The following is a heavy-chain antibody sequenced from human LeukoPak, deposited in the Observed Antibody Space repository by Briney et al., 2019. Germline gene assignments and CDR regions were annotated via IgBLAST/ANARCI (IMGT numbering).Heavy chain of an antibody. J-gene: IGHJ6*02. V-gene: IGHV4-34*01. CDR1: GGSFSGYY. CDR2: INHSGST. CDR3: ARGNYDFWSGYYHTPYYYGMDV. Sequence: SETLSLTCAVYGGSFSGYYWSWIRQPPGKGREWIGEINHSGSTNYNPSLKSRVTISVDTSKNQFSLKLSSVTAADTAVYYCARGNYDFWSGYYHTPYYYGMDVWGQGTTVTVSS. D-gene: IGHD3-3*01.